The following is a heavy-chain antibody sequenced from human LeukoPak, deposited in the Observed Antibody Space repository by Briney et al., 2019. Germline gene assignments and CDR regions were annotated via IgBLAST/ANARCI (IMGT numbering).Heavy chain of an antibody. D-gene: IGHD3-22*01. CDR2: IIPILGIA. Sequence: SVKVSCKASGGTFSSYAISWVRQAPGQGLEWMGRIIPILGIANYAQKFQGRVTITADKSPSTAYMELSSQRSEDTAVYYCARDAYDSSGYWIYYYYGMDVWGQGTTVTVSS. J-gene: IGHJ6*02. V-gene: IGHV1-69*04. CDR3: ARDAYDSSGYWIYYYYGMDV. CDR1: GGTFSSYA.